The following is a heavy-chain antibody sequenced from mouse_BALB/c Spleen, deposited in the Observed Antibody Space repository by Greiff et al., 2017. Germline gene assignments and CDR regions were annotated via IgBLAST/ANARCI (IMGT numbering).Heavy chain of an antibody. V-gene: IGHV1S135*01. CDR3: ARRGNYVIYYAMDY. Sequence: VQLQQSGPELMKPGASVKISCKASGYSFTSYYMHWVKQSHGKSLEWIGYIDPFNGGTSYNQKFQGKATLTVDKSSSTAYMHLSSLTSEDSAVYYCARRGNYVIYYAMDYWGQGTSVTVSS. CDR2: IDPFNGGT. J-gene: IGHJ4*01. D-gene: IGHD2-1*01. CDR1: GYSFTSYY.